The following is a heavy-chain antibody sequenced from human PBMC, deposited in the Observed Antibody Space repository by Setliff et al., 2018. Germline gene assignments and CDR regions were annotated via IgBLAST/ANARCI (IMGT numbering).Heavy chain of an antibody. CDR2: TIPMFGTT. Sequence: SVNVSCKASGGTFSSYGISWVRQAPGQGLEWMGGTIPMFGTTEYAQRFQGRLTIITDESTSTAYMELSSLRTEDTAVYYCAREGVDTRSSTDYRYYMDVWGKGTTVTVSS. CDR3: AREGVDTRSSTDYRYYMDV. D-gene: IGHD5-18*01. CDR1: GGTFSSYG. J-gene: IGHJ6*03. V-gene: IGHV1-69*05.